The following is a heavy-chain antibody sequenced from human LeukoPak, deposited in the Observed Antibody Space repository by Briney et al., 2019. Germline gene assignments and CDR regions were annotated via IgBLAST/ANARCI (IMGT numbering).Heavy chain of an antibody. CDR3: ARGSYYDVLTGYYWYFDL. J-gene: IGHJ2*01. CDR2: IYTSRST. Sequence: PSQTLSLTCTVSGGSISSGSYYWSWIRQPAGKGLDWFGRIYTSRSTNNNPSLKSRVTISVDTSKNQFSLKLSSVTAADTAVYYCARGSYYDVLTGYYWYFDLWGRGTLVTVSS. D-gene: IGHD3-9*01. V-gene: IGHV4-61*02. CDR1: GGSISSGSYY.